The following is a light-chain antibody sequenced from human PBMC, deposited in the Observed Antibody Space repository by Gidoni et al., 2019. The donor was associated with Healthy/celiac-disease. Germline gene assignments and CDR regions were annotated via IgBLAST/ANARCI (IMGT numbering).Light chain of an antibody. CDR3: QQYNNWLALT. CDR1: QSVSSN. CDR2: GAS. Sequence: EIVITQSPATLSVSPGERATLPCRASQSVSSNLAWYQQKPGQAPRLLIYGASTRATGIPARFSGSGSGTEFTLTISSLQSEDFAVYYCQQYNNWLALTFGGGTKVEIK. V-gene: IGKV3-15*01. J-gene: IGKJ4*01.